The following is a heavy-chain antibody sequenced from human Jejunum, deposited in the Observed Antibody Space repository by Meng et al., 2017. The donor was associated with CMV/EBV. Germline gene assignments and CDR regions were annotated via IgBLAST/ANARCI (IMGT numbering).Heavy chain of an antibody. V-gene: IGHV3-74*03. CDR2: INNDGGTT. J-gene: IGHJ3*02. CDR3: AREQSSSYAFDI. CDR1: PFTFSDYW. Sequence: SPFTFSDYWMHWVRQAPGKGLVWVSRINNDGGTTVYADSVKGRFTISRDNAKNTLSLQMNSLRGEDTAVYYCAREQSSSYAFDIWGQGTVVTVSS.